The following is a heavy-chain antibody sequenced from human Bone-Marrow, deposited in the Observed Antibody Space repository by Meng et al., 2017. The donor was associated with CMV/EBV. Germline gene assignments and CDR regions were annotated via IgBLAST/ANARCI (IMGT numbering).Heavy chain of an antibody. V-gene: IGHV3-7*03. Sequence: ASGFTFSSYWMTWVRQAPGKGLEGVANIKQDGSERYYVDSVKDRFAISRDNAENSLYLQMNSLRAEDTAVYYCARDVRGYNYDRDYWGQGTLVTVSS. CDR3: ARDVRGYNYDRDY. D-gene: IGHD5-18*01. CDR1: GFTFSSYW. J-gene: IGHJ4*02. CDR2: IKQDGSER.